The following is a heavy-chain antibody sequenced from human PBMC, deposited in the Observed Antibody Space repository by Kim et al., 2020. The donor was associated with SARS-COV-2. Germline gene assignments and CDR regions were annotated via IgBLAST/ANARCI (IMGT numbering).Heavy chain of an antibody. CDR2: IKQDGSEK. V-gene: IGHV3-7*03. J-gene: IGHJ6*01. D-gene: IGHD3-9*01. Sequence: GGSLRLSCAASGFTVSRYWMSWVRQAPGKGLEWVANIKQDGSEKYYVASVKGRFTICRDNAKKSLYLQMNSLSAEDTAVYYCRRGDNLIGYPHNYYDGM. CDR3: RRGDNLIGYPHNYYDGM. CDR1: GFTVSRYW.